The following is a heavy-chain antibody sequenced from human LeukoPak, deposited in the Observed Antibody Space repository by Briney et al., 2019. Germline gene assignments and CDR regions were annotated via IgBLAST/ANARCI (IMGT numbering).Heavy chain of an antibody. CDR2: IYYSGST. J-gene: IGHJ5*02. D-gene: IGHD6-25*01. Sequence: KPSETLSLTCTVSGGSISSYYWSWIRQPPGKGLEWIGYIYYSGSTNYNPSLKSRVTISVDTSKNQFSLKLSSVTAADTAVYYCARIAAYEWFDPWGQGTLVTVSS. V-gene: IGHV4-59*08. CDR1: GGSISSYY. CDR3: ARIAAYEWFDP.